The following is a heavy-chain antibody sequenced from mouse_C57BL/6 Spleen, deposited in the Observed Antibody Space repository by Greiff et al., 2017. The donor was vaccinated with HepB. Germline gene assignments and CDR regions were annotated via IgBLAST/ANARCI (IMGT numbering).Heavy chain of an antibody. CDR1: GYTFTDYY. V-gene: IGHV1-19*01. CDR3: ARGENYYGSSHWYFDV. J-gene: IGHJ1*03. Sequence: VQLQQSGPVLVKPGASVKMSCKASGYTFTDYYMNWVKQSNGKSLEWIGVINPYNGGTSYNQKFKGKATLTVDKSSSTAYMELNSLTSVDSAVYYCARGENYYGSSHWYFDVWGTGTTVTVSS. CDR2: INPYNGGT. D-gene: IGHD1-1*01.